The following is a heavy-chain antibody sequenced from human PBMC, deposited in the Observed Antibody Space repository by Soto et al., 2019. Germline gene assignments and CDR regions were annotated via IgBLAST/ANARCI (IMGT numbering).Heavy chain of an antibody. D-gene: IGHD6-13*01. J-gene: IGHJ5*02. Sequence: QVPLVQSGAEVKKPGASVKVSCKASGYTFTVYYMHWVRQAPGQGLEWMGWINPNSGGTNYAQKFQGWVTMTRDTSVSTAYMELSRRRSDDTAVYYCARESWIAAAGTEGSWFDPWGQGSLVTVSS. V-gene: IGHV1-2*04. CDR2: INPNSGGT. CDR1: GYTFTVYY. CDR3: ARESWIAAAGTEGSWFDP.